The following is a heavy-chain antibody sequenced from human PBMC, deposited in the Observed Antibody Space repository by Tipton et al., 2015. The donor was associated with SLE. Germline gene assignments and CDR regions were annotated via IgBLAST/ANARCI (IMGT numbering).Heavy chain of an antibody. CDR2: IYDSGST. CDR1: GDSISGHY. Sequence: TLSLTCTVSGDSISGHYRSWIRQPPGKGLEWIGYIYDSGSTSYNPSLKSRVTISEDTSKHQFSLKLSSVTAADTAVYYCARGLLEWSEVWGQGTTVTVSS. V-gene: IGHV4-59*11. J-gene: IGHJ6*02. D-gene: IGHD3-3*01. CDR3: ARGLLEWSEV.